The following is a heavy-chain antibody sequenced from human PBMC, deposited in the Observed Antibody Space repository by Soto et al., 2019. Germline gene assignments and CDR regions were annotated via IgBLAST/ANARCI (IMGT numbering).Heavy chain of an antibody. D-gene: IGHD3-22*01. CDR1: GFPFRSNA. Sequence: GGSLRLSCAASGFPFRSNAMSWVRQAPGKGLEWVSGISGSGGSTYNADSVKGRFTISRDKSKNTLYLQMNSLRAEDTAVYYCAKGRDSSGYYLPYNGMDVWGQGTTVTVSS. J-gene: IGHJ6*02. CDR3: AKGRDSSGYYLPYNGMDV. V-gene: IGHV3-23*01. CDR2: ISGSGGST.